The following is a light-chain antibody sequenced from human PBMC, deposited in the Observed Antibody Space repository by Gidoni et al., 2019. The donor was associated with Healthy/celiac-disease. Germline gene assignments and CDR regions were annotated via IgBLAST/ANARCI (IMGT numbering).Light chain of an antibody. CDR3: QQYWT. CDR1: QSVVYSSNNKNY. Sequence: DIVMTQSPDSLALSLGERATINCKSSQSVVYSSNNKNYLAWYQQKPGQPPKLLIYWASTRESGVPDRFSGSGSGTDFTLTISSLQAEDVAVYYCQQYWTFGQXTKVEIK. CDR2: WAS. V-gene: IGKV4-1*01. J-gene: IGKJ1*01.